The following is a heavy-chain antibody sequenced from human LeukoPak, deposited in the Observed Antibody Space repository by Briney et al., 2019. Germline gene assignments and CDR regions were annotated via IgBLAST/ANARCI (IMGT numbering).Heavy chain of an antibody. CDR2: IIPILNTP. CDR3: AREPPRETTVSHDPPYYMDV. J-gene: IGHJ6*03. CDR1: GGTFGTYA. D-gene: IGHD4-11*01. V-gene: IGHV1-69*05. Sequence: ASVKVSCKTSGGTFGTYAVSWVRQAPGQGLDWMGGIIPILNTPYLAQKFQGRVTITMDETTTTSYMELSGLRSEDTAVYFCAREPPRETTVSHDPPYYMDVWGKGTTVTVSS.